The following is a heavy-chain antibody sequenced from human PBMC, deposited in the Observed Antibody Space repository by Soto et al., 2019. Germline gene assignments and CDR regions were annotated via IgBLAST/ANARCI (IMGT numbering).Heavy chain of an antibody. CDR1: GFTFSSYS. D-gene: IGHD5-18*01. CDR3: ARAERGYSYGYYYYMDV. J-gene: IGHJ6*03. CDR2: ISSSSSTI. Sequence: PGGSLRLSCAASGFTFSSYSMNWVRQAPGKGLEWVSYISSSSSTIYYADFVKGRFTISRDNAKNSLYLQMNSLRAEDTAVYYCARAERGYSYGYYYYMDVWGKGTTVTVSS. V-gene: IGHV3-48*01.